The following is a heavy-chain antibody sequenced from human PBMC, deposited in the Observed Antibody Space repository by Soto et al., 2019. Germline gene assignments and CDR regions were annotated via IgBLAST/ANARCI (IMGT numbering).Heavy chain of an antibody. J-gene: IGHJ4*02. V-gene: IGHV1-69*06. Sequence: SVKVSCKASGGTFSSYAISWVRQAPGQGFEWMGGIIPIFGTANYAQKFQGRVTITADKSTSTAYMELSSLRSEDTAVYYCASGDGWELLPYYFDYWGQGTLVTVSS. CDR1: GGTFSSYA. CDR3: ASGDGWELLPYYFDY. D-gene: IGHD1-26*01. CDR2: IIPIFGTA.